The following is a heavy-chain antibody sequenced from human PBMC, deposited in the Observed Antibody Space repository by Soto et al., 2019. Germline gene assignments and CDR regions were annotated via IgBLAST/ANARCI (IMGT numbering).Heavy chain of an antibody. D-gene: IGHD6-13*01. CDR1: GYTFTSYG. CDR3: AYLKGVSSRYGAYYGMDV. Sequence: QVQLVQSGAEVKKPGASVKVSCKASGYTFTSYGISWVRQAPGQGLEWMGWISAYNGNTNYAQKLQGRVTMTTDTSTSTAYMELRRLRSDDTAVYYCAYLKGVSSRYGAYYGMDVWGQGTTVTVSS. V-gene: IGHV1-18*04. CDR2: ISAYNGNT. J-gene: IGHJ6*02.